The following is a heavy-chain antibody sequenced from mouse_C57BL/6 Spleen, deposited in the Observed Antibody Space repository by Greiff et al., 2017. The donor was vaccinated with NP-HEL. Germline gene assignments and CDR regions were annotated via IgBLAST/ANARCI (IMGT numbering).Heavy chain of an antibody. CDR3: ARGTDYFDY. CDR1: GYTFTSSG. J-gene: IGHJ2*01. Sequence: QVQLQQSGAELARPGASVKLSCKASGYTFTSSGISWVKQRTGQGLEWIGETYPRSGNTYYNEKFKGKATLTADKSSSTAYMELRSLTSEDSAVYFCARGTDYFDYWGQGTTLTVSS. D-gene: IGHD3-3*01. V-gene: IGHV1-81*01. CDR2: TYPRSGNT.